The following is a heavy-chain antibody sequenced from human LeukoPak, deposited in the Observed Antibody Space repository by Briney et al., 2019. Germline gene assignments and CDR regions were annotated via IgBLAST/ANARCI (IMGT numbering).Heavy chain of an antibody. CDR2: ISSSSSTT. D-gene: IGHD1-26*01. CDR3: ARHSRGVGATFNFDY. Sequence: PGGSLRLSCAASGFTFSNSNMNWVRQAPGRGLEWVSYISSSSSTTYYSDSVKGRFTISRDNAKNSLHLHMNSLRDEDTAVYYCARHSRGVGATFNFDYWGQGTLVTVSS. CDR1: GFTFSNSN. J-gene: IGHJ4*02. V-gene: IGHV3-48*02.